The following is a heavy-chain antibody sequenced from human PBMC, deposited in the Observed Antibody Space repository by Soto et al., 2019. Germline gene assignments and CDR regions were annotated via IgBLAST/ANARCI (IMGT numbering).Heavy chain of an antibody. CDR3: ARAETSGIHYFGY. D-gene: IGHD6-13*01. J-gene: IGHJ4*02. V-gene: IGHV4-59*02. Sequence: PSEALSLTCTVTGDSVNSYYWSWMRQPPGKGLECMGYVYYSGSTNYNPSLKSRVTISVDTSKNQISMRLKSVTAADTAVYYCARAETSGIHYFGYCGQLNLVTVSS. CDR1: GDSVNSYY. CDR2: VYYSGST.